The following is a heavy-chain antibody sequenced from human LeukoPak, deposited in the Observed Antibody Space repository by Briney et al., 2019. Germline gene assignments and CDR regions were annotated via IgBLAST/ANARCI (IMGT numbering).Heavy chain of an antibody. CDR2: IYYSGST. Sequence: SETLSLTCTVSGGSISSYYWSWIRQPPGKGLEWIGYIYYSGSTNYNPSLKSRVTISVDTSKNQFSLKLSSVTAADTAVYYCASGWELPQDYYYYYMDVWGKGTTVTVSS. D-gene: IGHD1-26*01. J-gene: IGHJ6*03. CDR1: GGSISSYY. V-gene: IGHV4-59*01. CDR3: ASGWELPQDYYYYYMDV.